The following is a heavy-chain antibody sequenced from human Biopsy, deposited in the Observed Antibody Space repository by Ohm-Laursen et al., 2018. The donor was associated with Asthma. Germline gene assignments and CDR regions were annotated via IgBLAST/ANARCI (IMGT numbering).Heavy chain of an antibody. Sequence: ATVKISCKPSGYNFISFSIHWVRQAPGQRLEWMGWVNTGNGDTKYSQKFQGRVTITRDTSASTAYMELRSLRSEDTATYYCARTYYDFLTGQVKDVFGVWGQGTMVTVSS. J-gene: IGHJ3*01. CDR1: GYNFISFS. CDR2: VNTGNGDT. CDR3: ARTYYDFLTGQVKDVFGV. V-gene: IGHV1-3*04. D-gene: IGHD3-9*01.